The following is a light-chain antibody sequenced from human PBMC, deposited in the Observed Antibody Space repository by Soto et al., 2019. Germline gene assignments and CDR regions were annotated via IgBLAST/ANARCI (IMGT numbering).Light chain of an antibody. Sequence: EIVLTQSPGTLSLSPGERATLSCRASQSVSNNYLAWYQQKPGQAPRLLIYGASSRATGIPARFSGSGSGTEFTLTISSLQSEDFAVYYCHQYNNWPPITFGQGTRLEIK. CDR3: HQYNNWPPIT. CDR2: GAS. CDR1: QSVSNN. V-gene: IGKV3-15*01. J-gene: IGKJ5*01.